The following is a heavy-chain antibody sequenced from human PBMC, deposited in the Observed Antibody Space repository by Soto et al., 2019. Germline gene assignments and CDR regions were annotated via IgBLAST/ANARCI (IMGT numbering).Heavy chain of an antibody. J-gene: IGHJ4*02. D-gene: IGHD2-15*01. V-gene: IGHV1-18*01. Sequence: ASVKFSCKASGYTFTSYGISWVRQAPGQGLEWMGWISAYNGNTNYAQKLQGRVTMTTDTSTSTAYMELRSLRSDDTAVYYCARDLPTSYCSGGSCYSICCDYWGQGTLVTVSS. CDR1: GYTFTSYG. CDR3: ARDLPTSYCSGGSCYSICCDY. CDR2: ISAYNGNT.